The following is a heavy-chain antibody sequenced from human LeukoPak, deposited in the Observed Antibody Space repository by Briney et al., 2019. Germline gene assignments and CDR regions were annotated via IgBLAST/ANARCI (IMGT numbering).Heavy chain of an antibody. Sequence: GGSLRLSCAASGVTFSSYAMSWVRQAPGKGLEWVSAISGSGDSTYYGDSVKGRFTISRDNSKNTLYLQMNSLRAEDTAVYYCAKTRPLDSSSWSHGDYWGQGTLVTVSS. CDR1: GVTFSSYA. CDR2: ISGSGDST. V-gene: IGHV3-23*01. D-gene: IGHD6-13*01. CDR3: AKTRPLDSSSWSHGDY. J-gene: IGHJ4*02.